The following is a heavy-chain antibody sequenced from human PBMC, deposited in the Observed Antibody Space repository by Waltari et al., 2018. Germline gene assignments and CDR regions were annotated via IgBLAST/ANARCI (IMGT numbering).Heavy chain of an antibody. Sequence: QLQLQESGPGLVKPSETLSLTCTVPGGSISSSRYYWGWIRQPPGKGLEWIGSIYYSGSTYYNPSLKSRVTISVDTSKNQFSLKLSSVTAADTAVYYCARLIVVPLYYYYYMDVWGKGTTVTVSS. V-gene: IGHV4-39*07. J-gene: IGHJ6*03. CDR2: IYYSGST. CDR1: GGSISSSRYY. CDR3: ARLIVVPLYYYYYMDV. D-gene: IGHD2-2*01.